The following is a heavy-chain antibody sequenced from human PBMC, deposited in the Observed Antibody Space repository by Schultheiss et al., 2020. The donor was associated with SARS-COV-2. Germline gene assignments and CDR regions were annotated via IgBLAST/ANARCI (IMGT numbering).Heavy chain of an antibody. J-gene: IGHJ4*02. D-gene: IGHD6-13*01. CDR3: AKRSSWSSFDY. CDR1: GFTFSSYG. Sequence: GESLKISCAASGFTFSSYGMHWVRQAPGKGLEWVAVIWYDGSNKYYADSVKGRFTISRDNSENTLYLQINSLRAEDSAVYYCAKRSSWSSFDYWGQGTLVTVSS. V-gene: IGHV3-33*06. CDR2: IWYDGSNK.